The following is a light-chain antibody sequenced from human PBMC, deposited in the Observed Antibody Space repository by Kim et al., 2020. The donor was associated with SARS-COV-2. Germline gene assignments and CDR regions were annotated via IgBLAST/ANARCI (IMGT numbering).Light chain of an antibody. J-gene: IGKJ1*01. Sequence: SPGERATLTCRASQSLPSNSLAWYQQKPGQAPRLVFYGASNRAAGIPVRFSGSGSGTDFTLTISRLEPEDFAVYYCQQCGVSPRTFGQGTKVEIK. CDR3: QQCGVSPRT. CDR2: GAS. V-gene: IGKV3-20*01. CDR1: QSLPSNS.